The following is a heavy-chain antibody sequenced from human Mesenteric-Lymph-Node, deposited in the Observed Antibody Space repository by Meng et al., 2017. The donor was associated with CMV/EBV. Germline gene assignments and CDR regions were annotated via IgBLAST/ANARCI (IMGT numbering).Heavy chain of an antibody. CDR1: GFTFSNYG. CDR3: AKALWTVHLSLMDV. V-gene: IGHV3-30*02. J-gene: IGHJ6*02. CDR2: IRYDGSNK. D-gene: IGHD2-21*01. Sequence: GESLKISCAASGFTFSNYGIHWVRQAPGKGLEWVAIIRYDGSNKFYADSVKGRFIISRDNSKNTLFLQMNSLKPEDTAVYYCAKALWTVHLSLMDVWGQGTTVTVSS.